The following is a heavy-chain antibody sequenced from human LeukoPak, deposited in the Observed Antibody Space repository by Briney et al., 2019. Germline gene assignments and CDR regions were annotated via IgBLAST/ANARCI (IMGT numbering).Heavy chain of an antibody. CDR3: ARGDGYFRVFDY. CDR2: ISAYNGNT. D-gene: IGHD5-24*01. J-gene: IGHJ4*02. CDR1: GYTFTSYG. V-gene: IGHV1-18*01. Sequence: ASVKVSCKASGYTFTSYGISWVRQAPGQELEWMGWISAYNGNTNYAQKFQGRVTMTTDTSTSTAYMELRSLRSDDTAVFYCARGDGYFRVFDYWGQGTLVTVSS.